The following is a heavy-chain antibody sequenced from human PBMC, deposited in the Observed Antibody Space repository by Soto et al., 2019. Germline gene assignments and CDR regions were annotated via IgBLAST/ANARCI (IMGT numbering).Heavy chain of an antibody. Sequence: QVQLVESGGGVVQPGRSLRLSCAASGFTFSSYGMHWVRQAPGKGLEWVAVIWYDGSNKYYADSVKGRFTISRDNSKNTLYLQMNSLRAEETAVDYCARDLGSGGSCYQHWGQGTLVTVFS. V-gene: IGHV3-33*01. D-gene: IGHD2-15*01. CDR1: GFTFSSYG. CDR2: IWYDGSNK. J-gene: IGHJ1*01. CDR3: ARDLGSGGSCYQH.